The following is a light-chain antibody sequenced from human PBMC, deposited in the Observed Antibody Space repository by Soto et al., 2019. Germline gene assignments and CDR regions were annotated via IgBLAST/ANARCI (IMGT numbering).Light chain of an antibody. CDR3: QQYDNFPQT. CDR1: QTLGRNY. CDR2: RIS. Sequence: ETVLTQSPGTLSMSPGETATLSCRASQTLGRNYLAWYQQKPGQAPRLLIHRISIRAAGISDRFSGSASGTDVTLTIRRLEPEDFAIYYCQQYDNFPQTFGQGTRVDIK. V-gene: IGKV3-20*01. J-gene: IGKJ1*01.